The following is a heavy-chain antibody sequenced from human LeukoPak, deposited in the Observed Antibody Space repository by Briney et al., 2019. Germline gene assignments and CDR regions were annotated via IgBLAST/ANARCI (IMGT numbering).Heavy chain of an antibody. Sequence: SETLSLTCTVSGGSISTYYWTWIRQPPGKGLEWIGFIHYSGNTNYNPSLKSRVTISVDTSTNQFSLKLTSVTAADTAIYYCARAPRGESDAASGFYGVDVWGQGTTVTVSS. CDR3: ARAPRGESDAASGFYGVDV. CDR2: IHYSGNT. CDR1: GGSISTYY. J-gene: IGHJ6*02. V-gene: IGHV4-59*12. D-gene: IGHD3-22*01.